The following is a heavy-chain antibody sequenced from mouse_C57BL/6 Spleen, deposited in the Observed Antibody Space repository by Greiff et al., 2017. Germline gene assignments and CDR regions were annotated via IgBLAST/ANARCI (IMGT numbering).Heavy chain of an antibody. V-gene: IGHV1-61*01. D-gene: IGHD4-1*01. CDR1: GYTFTSYW. CDR3: AKGLGSFAY. Sequence: QVHVKQPGAELVRPGSSVKLSCKASGYTFTSYWMDWVKQRPGQGLEWIGNIYPSDSETHYNQKFKDEATLTVDKSSSTAYMQLSSLTSEDSAVYYCAKGLGSFAYWGQGTLVTVSA. J-gene: IGHJ3*01. CDR2: IYPSDSET.